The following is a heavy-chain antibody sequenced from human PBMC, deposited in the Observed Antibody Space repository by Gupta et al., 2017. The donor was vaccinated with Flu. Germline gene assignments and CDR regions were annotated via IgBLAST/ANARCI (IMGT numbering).Heavy chain of an antibody. D-gene: IGHD6-6*01. CDR3: ARDSSSSGDVTDY. CDR2: MNPNSGNT. V-gene: IGHV1-8*01. J-gene: IGHJ4*02. Sequence: RQATGQGLEWMGWMNPNSGNTGYAQKFQGRVTMTRNTSISTAYMELSSLRSEDTAVYYCARDSSSSGDVTDYWGQGTLVTVSS.